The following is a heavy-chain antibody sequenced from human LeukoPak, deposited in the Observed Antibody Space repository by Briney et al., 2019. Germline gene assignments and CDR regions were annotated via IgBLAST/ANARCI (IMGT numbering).Heavy chain of an antibody. Sequence: GGSLRLSCAASGFTFSSYSMNWVRQAPGKGLEWVSYISSSSSTIYYADSVKGRFTISRDNAKNSLYLQMNSLRAEDTAVYYCARPYCSSTSCYRFWGFDYWGQGTLVTVSS. V-gene: IGHV3-48*01. J-gene: IGHJ4*02. CDR1: GFTFSSYS. CDR2: ISSSSSTI. CDR3: ARPYCSSTSCYRFWGFDY. D-gene: IGHD2-2*02.